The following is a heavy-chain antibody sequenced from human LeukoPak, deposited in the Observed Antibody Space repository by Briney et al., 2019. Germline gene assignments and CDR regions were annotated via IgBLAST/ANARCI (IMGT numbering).Heavy chain of an antibody. CDR3: ARRMETSGSFDY. CDR2: VNSDGTIT. Sequence: GGSLRLSCAPSVFTFITYWMHWVRQPPGRGLGWVSRVNSDGTITNYADSVKGRFTISRDNAKNTQYLQMNSLRAEDTGVYYCARRMETSGSFDYWGQGTLVTVSS. D-gene: IGHD6-19*01. V-gene: IGHV3-74*01. CDR1: VFTFITYW. J-gene: IGHJ4*02.